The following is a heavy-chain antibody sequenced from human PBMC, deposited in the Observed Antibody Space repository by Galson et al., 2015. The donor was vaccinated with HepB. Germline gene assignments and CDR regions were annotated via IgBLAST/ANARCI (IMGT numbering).Heavy chain of an antibody. D-gene: IGHD3-9*01. Sequence: SLRLSCAASGFTFRKYWMSWVRQVPGKGLEWVAAISHDGTSEYYTDSVKGRFTISRDNSKNTLYLQMNSLRDEDTAVYYCARPPFHYNILTGYFVNWGQGTLVTVSS. CDR3: ARPPFHYNILTGYFVN. V-gene: IGHV3-30*03. CDR2: ISHDGTSE. J-gene: IGHJ4*02. CDR1: GFTFRKYW.